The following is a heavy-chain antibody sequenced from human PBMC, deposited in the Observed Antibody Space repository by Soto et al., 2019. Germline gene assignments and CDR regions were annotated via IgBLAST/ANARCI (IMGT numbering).Heavy chain of an antibody. CDR2: INPKSGGT. Sequence: QVQLVQSGAEVRKPGASEKVSCNVTGYTFSGHYLHWVRQAPGQGLEWMGWINPKSGGTNYAQKFQDRVTMTADTSVSAASMELTSLRYDDTDVFYCARGLYSSPAYFFDSWGQGTLVTVSS. D-gene: IGHD6-13*01. CDR3: ARGLYSSPAYFFDS. V-gene: IGHV1-2*02. J-gene: IGHJ4*02. CDR1: GYTFSGHY.